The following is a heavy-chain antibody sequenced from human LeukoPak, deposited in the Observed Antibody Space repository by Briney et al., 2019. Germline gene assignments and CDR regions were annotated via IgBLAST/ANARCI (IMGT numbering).Heavy chain of an antibody. CDR1: GYTFTGYY. D-gene: IGHD3-22*01. Sequence: ASVKVSCKASGYTFTGYYMHWVRQAPGQGLEWMGWINPNSGGTNYAQKFQGRVTMTRDTSISTAYMELSRLRSDDTAVYYCEVLGYDSSGYYHDYWGQGTLVTVSS. CDR2: INPNSGGT. V-gene: IGHV1-2*02. CDR3: EVLGYDSSGYYHDY. J-gene: IGHJ4*02.